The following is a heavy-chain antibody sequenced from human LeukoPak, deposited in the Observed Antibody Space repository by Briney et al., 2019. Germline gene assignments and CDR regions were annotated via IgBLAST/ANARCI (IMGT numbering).Heavy chain of an antibody. CDR2: IIPIFGTA. D-gene: IGHD2-2*01. J-gene: IGHJ6*03. CDR1: GGTFSSYA. Sequence: GASVKVSCKASGGTFSSYAISWVRQAPGQGLEWMGGIIPIFGTANYAQKFQSRVTITADKSTSTAYMELSSLRSEDTAVYYCARRRGYCSSTSCYVYYYYMDVWGKGTTVTISS. CDR3: ARRRGYCSSTSCYVYYYYMDV. V-gene: IGHV1-69*06.